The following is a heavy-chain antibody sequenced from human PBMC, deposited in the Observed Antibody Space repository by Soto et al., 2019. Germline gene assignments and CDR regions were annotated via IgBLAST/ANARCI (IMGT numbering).Heavy chain of an antibody. CDR2: IIPIFGTA. V-gene: IGHV1-69*01. CDR3: ARGLRYCSGGSCYAEFDY. CDR1: GGTFSSYA. J-gene: IGHJ4*02. D-gene: IGHD2-15*01. Sequence: QVQLVQSGAEVKKPGSSVKVSCKASGGTFSSYAISWGRQAPGQGLEWMGGIIPIFGTANYAQKFQGRVTITADESTSTAYMELSSLRSEDTPVYYCARGLRYCSGGSCYAEFDYWGQGTLVTVSS.